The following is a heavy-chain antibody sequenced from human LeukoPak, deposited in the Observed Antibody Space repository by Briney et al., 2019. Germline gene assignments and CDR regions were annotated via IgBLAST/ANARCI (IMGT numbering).Heavy chain of an antibody. Sequence: ASVKVSCKASGYNFINCAISWVRQAPGQGLEWMGWINPYNGNSKYAQKFQGRVTMTTDTSTNAAYMELRSLRSDDTAVFFCARDRIAAAVLDYWGQGTLVTVSS. J-gene: IGHJ4*02. D-gene: IGHD6-13*01. CDR1: GYNFINCA. CDR3: ARDRIAAAVLDY. CDR2: INPYNGNS. V-gene: IGHV1-18*01.